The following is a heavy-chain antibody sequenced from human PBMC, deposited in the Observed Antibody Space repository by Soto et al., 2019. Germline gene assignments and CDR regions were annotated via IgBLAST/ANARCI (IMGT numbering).Heavy chain of an antibody. CDR1: GGSFSGYY. J-gene: IGHJ5*01. Sequence: SETLSLTCAVYGGSFSGYYWSWIRQPPGKGLEWIGEINHSGSTNYNPSLKSRVTISVDTSKNQFSLKLSSVTAADTAVYYCARDSIPGVFLYLGPKRAGGFDSWGQGSLVPVSS. D-gene: IGHD3-16*01. CDR2: INHSGST. V-gene: IGHV4-34*01. CDR3: ARDSIPGVFLYLGPKRAGGFDS.